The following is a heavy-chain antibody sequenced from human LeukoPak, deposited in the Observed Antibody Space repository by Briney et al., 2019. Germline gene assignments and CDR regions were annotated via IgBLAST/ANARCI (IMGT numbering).Heavy chain of an antibody. CDR1: KYTFNTYY. Sequence: ASVKVSCKASKYTFNTYYINWVRQAPGQGLEWVGMINPRDNSTNYAQKFQGRVTMTRDTSTTTVYMELRSLRSEDTAVFYCARGHWNEQFDYWGQGTLVTVSS. D-gene: IGHD1-1*01. J-gene: IGHJ4*02. CDR2: INPRDNST. CDR3: ARGHWNEQFDY. V-gene: IGHV1-46*02.